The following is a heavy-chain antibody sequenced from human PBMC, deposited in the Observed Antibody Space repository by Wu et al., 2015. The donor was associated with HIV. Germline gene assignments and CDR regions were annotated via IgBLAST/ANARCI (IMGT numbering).Heavy chain of an antibody. CDR1: GYTFTSYA. D-gene: IGHD3-3*01. CDR3: ARLKTTQFTITSQFTILEWLLDRDWFDP. J-gene: IGHJ5*02. Sequence: QVQLVQSGAEVKKPGASVKVSCKASGYTFTSYAMHWVRQAPGQRLEWMGWSNAGNGNTKYSQEFQGRVTITRDTSASTAYMELSSLRSEDMAVYYCARLKTTQFTITSQFTILEWLLDRDWFDPWGQGTLVTVSS. V-gene: IGHV1-3*02. CDR2: SNAGNGNT.